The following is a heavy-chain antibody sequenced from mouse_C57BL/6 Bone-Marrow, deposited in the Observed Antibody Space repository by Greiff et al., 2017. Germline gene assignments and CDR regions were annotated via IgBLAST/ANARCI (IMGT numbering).Heavy chain of an antibody. CDR3: ARDDYDRGAWCAY. D-gene: IGHD2-4*01. V-gene: IGHV1-78*01. Sequence: VQLQQSVAELVKPGASVKISCKVSGYTFTDHTIHWLKQRPEQGLEWIGNLYPRDGSTKYNEKLKGKATVTAAKSSSTAYMQLNSLTSEYSAVYFCARDDYDRGAWCAYWGQGTLVTVSA. J-gene: IGHJ3*01. CDR1: GYTFTDHT. CDR2: LYPRDGST.